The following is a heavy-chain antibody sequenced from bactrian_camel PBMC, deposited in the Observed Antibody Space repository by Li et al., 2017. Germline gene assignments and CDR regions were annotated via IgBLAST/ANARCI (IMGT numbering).Heavy chain of an antibody. Sequence: VQLVESGGGSVQVGGSLLLSCVASVDPIGRYCMGWFRQIPDKEREGIAGIESDGSTSYADSVKGRFTISQDSAKNILYLQMDSLKPEDTAMYYCADFKNAVHTGRCRDFGYWGQGTQVTVS. CDR3: ADFKNAVHTGRCRDFGY. CDR2: IESDGST. V-gene: IGHV3S55*01. D-gene: IGHD2*01. J-gene: IGHJ6*01. CDR1: VDPIGRYC.